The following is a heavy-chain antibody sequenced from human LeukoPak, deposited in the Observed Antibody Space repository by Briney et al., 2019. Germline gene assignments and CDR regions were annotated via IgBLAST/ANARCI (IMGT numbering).Heavy chain of an antibody. CDR2: IYPGDSDT. D-gene: IGHD5-24*01. V-gene: IGHV5-51*07. CDR1: GYSFTSYW. Sequence: GESLKISCKGSGYSFTSYWIGWVHQMPGKGLEWMGIIYPGDSDTRYSPSFQGQVTISADKSISTAYLQWSSLKASDTAMYYCARTRRDGYTSRAYYYYMDVWGKGTTVTVSS. J-gene: IGHJ6*03. CDR3: ARTRRDGYTSRAYYYYMDV.